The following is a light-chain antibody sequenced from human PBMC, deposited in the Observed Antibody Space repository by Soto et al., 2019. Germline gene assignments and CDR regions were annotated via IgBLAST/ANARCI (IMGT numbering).Light chain of an antibody. CDR3: SSYTSSRTRV. Sequence: QSALTQPASVSGSPGQSITISCTGTSSDVGGYNYVSWYQQHPGKAPKLMIYDVSNRPSGVSNRFSGSKSGNTASLTISGLQAEDAGDYYCSSYTSSRTRVFGTGTKLTVL. CDR2: DVS. J-gene: IGLJ1*01. V-gene: IGLV2-14*01. CDR1: SSDVGGYNY.